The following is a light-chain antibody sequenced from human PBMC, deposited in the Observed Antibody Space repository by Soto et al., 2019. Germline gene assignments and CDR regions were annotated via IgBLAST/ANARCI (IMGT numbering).Light chain of an antibody. CDR2: EVS. CDR3: NSYAGSITYV. Sequence: QSALTQPPSASGSPGQSVTISCTGTSSDVGGYNYVSWYQQHPGKAPKLMIYEVSKRSSGVPDRFSGSKSGNTPSLTVSGLQAEDEADFYCNSYAGSITYVFGTGTKVTVL. J-gene: IGLJ1*01. V-gene: IGLV2-8*01. CDR1: SSDVGGYNY.